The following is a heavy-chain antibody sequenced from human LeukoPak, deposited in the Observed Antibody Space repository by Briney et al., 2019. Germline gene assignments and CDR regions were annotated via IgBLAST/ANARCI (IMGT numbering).Heavy chain of an antibody. Sequence: SQTLSLTCTVSGGSISSGGYYWSWIRQHPGKGLEWIGYIYYSGSTYYNPSLESRVTISVDTSKNQFSLKLSSVTAADTAVYYCARVSSFLAVAGKGILFDYWGQGTLVTVSS. V-gene: IGHV4-31*03. CDR2: IYYSGST. CDR3: ARVSSFLAVAGKGILFDY. D-gene: IGHD6-19*01. CDR1: GGSISSGGYY. J-gene: IGHJ4*02.